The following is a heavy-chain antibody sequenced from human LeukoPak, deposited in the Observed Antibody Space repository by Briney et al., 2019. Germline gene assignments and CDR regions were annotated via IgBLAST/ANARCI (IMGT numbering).Heavy chain of an antibody. J-gene: IGHJ5*02. D-gene: IGHD1-26*01. CDR1: GVSIKSYY. CDR2: FDLTGNP. CDR3: ARSKFSFGASKFDA. V-gene: IGHV4-59*01. Sequence: SETLSLTCSVAGVSIKSYYWHLIRQSPGKGLEWIGYFDLTGNPNYNSSLKSRATMSGDNSKNHFSLTLTSVTPADTAVYFCARSKFSFGASKFDAWGQGTLVSVSS.